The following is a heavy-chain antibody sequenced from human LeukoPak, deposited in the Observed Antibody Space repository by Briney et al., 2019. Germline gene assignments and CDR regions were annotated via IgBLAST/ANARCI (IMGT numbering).Heavy chain of an antibody. Sequence: SQTLSLTCTVSGDSISSGYFWGWIRQPPGKGLEWIGSIYHSGSTYYNPSLKSRVTISVDTSKNQFSLKLSSVTAADTAVYYCARAVVPAAMGPYYYYMDVWGKGTTVTVSS. CDR3: ARAVVPAAMGPYYYYMDV. CDR1: GDSISSGYF. J-gene: IGHJ6*03. CDR2: IYHSGST. D-gene: IGHD2-2*01. V-gene: IGHV4-38-2*02.